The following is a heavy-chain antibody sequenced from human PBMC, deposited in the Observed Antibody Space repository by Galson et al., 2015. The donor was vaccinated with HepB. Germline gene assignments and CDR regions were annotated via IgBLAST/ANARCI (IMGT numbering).Heavy chain of an antibody. CDR1: GFTFSSYG. Sequence: SLRLSCAASGFTFSSYGMHWVRQAPGKGLEWVAVISYDGSNEYYADSVKGRFTISRDNSKNTLYLQMNSLRAEDTAVYYCAKEAPGLGELFGMDGGFFDYWGQGTLVTVSS. CDR2: ISYDGSNE. D-gene: IGHD3-16*01. V-gene: IGHV3-30*18. J-gene: IGHJ4*02. CDR3: AKEAPGLGELFGMDGGFFDY.